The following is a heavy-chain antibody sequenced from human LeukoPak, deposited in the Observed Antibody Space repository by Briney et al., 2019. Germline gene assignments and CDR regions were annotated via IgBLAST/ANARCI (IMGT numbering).Heavy chain of an antibody. CDR2: LSTSGST. CDR3: ARESMPGFDY. D-gene: IGHD2-2*01. CDR1: GGSITSYY. V-gene: IGHV4-4*07. J-gene: IGHJ4*02. Sequence: SETLSLTCTVSGGSITSYYWNWIRQPAGKGLERIGRLSTSGSTDYNPSLKSRVTMSEDTSNNEFSLKLTSVTAADTAVYYCARESMPGFDYWGRGTLVTVSS.